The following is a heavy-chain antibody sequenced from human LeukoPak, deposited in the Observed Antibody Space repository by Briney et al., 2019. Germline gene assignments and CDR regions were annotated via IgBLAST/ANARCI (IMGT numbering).Heavy chain of an antibody. V-gene: IGHV4-34*01. D-gene: IGHD1-14*01. CDR1: GESLNGHY. J-gene: IGHJ5*02. CDR2: GNDGGGT. CDR3: AKNGQTGFSFDP. Sequence: SETLSLTCAVYGESLNGHYWSWIRQSPGKGLEWIGEGNDGGGTKFNPSLKSRVTISADTSKNQFSLKLRSATAADTGVYYCAKNGQTGFSFDPWGQGTLVTVSS.